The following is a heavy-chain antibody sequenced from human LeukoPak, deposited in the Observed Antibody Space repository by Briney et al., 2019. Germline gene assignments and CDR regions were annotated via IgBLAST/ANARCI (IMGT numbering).Heavy chain of an antibody. D-gene: IGHD6-19*01. CDR3: ARLGQYSSGWYVIEYYFDY. CDR2: INHSGST. Sequence: PSETLSLTCAVYGGSFSGYYWSWIRQPPGKGLEWIGEINHSGSTNYNPSLKSRVTISVDTSKNQFSLKLSSVTAADTAVYYCARLGQYSSGWYVIEYYFDYWGQGTLVTVSS. V-gene: IGHV4-34*01. J-gene: IGHJ4*02. CDR1: GGSFSGYY.